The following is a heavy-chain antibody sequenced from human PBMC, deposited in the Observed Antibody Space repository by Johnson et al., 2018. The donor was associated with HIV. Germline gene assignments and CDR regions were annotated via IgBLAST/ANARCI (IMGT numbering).Heavy chain of an antibody. CDR3: AKDLLTRWGAHDAFDM. J-gene: IGHJ3*02. CDR2: IYYDGSIK. V-gene: IGHV3-33*06. Sequence: VQLLESGGGVVQPGRSLRLSCAASGFTFSSYGMHWVRQAPGMGLEWVAVIYYDGSIKYYAGSVKGRFTISRDNSKNTLYLQMNSVRAEDTAVYYCAKDLLTRWGAHDAFDMWGQGTMVTVSS. CDR1: GFTFSSYG. D-gene: IGHD3-16*01.